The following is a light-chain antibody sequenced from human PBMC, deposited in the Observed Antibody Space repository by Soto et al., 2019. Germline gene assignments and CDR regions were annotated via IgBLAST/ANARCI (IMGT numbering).Light chain of an antibody. V-gene: IGKV3-15*01. CDR3: QQYIRWPLT. Sequence: EIVLTQSPATLSVSPGERATLSCRASQSVSSNLAWYQQKPGQAPSLVIYGASTRATGTPARSSGSGSGTEFTLTISSLQSEDFAVYYCQQYIRWPLTFGGGTKVDIK. CDR1: QSVSSN. CDR2: GAS. J-gene: IGKJ4*01.